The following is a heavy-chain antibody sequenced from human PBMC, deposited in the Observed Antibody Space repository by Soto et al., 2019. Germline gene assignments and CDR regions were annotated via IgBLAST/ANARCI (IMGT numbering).Heavy chain of an antibody. D-gene: IGHD3-16*01. J-gene: IGHJ6*03. CDR3: ARQLFTYYYYYMDV. CDR2: IYYSGST. CDR1: GGSISSYY. V-gene: IGHV4-59*08. Sequence: SETLSLTCTVSGGSISSYYWSWIRQPPGKGLEWIGYIYYSGSTNYNPSLKSRVTISVDTSKNQFSLKLSSVTAADTAVYYCARQLFTYYYYYMDVWGKGTTVTVSS.